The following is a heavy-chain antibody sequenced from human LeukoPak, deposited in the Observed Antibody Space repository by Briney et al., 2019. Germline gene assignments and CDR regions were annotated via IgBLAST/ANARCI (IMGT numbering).Heavy chain of an antibody. J-gene: IGHJ3*02. D-gene: IGHD2-2*01. V-gene: IGHV4-59*11. CDR3: ARRPALVAFDI. CDR1: GGSISSHY. Sequence: SETLSLTCTVSGGSISSHYWSWIRQPPGKGLEWNAYIYYSGSNNYNPSLKSRVTISVDTSKTQFSLKLSSVTAADTAVYYCARRPALVAFDIWGQGTMVTVSS. CDR2: IYYSGSN.